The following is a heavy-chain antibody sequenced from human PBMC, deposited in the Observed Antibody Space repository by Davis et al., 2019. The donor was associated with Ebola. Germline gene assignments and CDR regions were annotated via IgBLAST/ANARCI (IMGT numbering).Heavy chain of an antibody. CDR3: ARDGYCSSTSCYWYYYYYGMDV. CDR1: GYTFTSYG. J-gene: IGHJ6*02. V-gene: IGHV1-18*01. Sequence: AASVKVSCKASGYTFTSYGISWVRQAPGQGLEWMGWISAYNGNTNYAQKLQGRVTMTTDTSTSTAYMELRSLRSDDTAVYYCARDGYCSSTSCYWYYYYYGMDVWGQGTTVTVSS. D-gene: IGHD2-2*03. CDR2: ISAYNGNT.